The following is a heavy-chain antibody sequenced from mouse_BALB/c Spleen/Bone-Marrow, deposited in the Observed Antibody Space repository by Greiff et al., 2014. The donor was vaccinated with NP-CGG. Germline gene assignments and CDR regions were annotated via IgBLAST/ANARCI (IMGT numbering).Heavy chain of an antibody. CDR3: AGYYGYDEGFAY. D-gene: IGHD2-2*01. CDR1: GYTFTSYW. V-gene: IGHV1-69*02. Sequence: LVESGAELVKPGASVKLSCKASGYTFTSYWMHWVKQRPGQGLEWIGEIDPSDSYTNYNQKSKGKATLTVDKSSSTAYMQLSSLTSEDSAVYYCAGYYGYDEGFAYWGQGTLVTVSA. CDR2: IDPSDSYT. J-gene: IGHJ3*01.